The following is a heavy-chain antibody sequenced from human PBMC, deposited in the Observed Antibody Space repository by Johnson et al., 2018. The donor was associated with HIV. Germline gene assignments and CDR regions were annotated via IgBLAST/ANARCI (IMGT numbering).Heavy chain of an antibody. V-gene: IGHV3-30*02. CDR1: GFTFSSYG. J-gene: IGHJ3*02. Sequence: QVQLVESGGGLVQPGGSLRLSCAASGFTFSSYGMHWVRQAPGKGLEWVAFIRYDGSNKYYADSVKGRFTISRDNSKNTLYLQMNSLRAEDTAVYYCARGRARAFDIWGQGTMVTVSA. CDR2: IRYDGSNK. CDR3: ARGRARAFDI. D-gene: IGHD5-12*01.